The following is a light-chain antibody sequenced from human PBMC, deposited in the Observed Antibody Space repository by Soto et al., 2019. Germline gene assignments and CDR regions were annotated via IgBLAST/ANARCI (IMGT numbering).Light chain of an antibody. Sequence: DIQMTQSPSSLSASVGDRVTITCQASQDISNYLNWYQQKPGKAPKLLIYDASNLETGVPSRFSRSGSGKDFTFTISSLQPEDIASYYCQQYDNLPPFTFGGGTKVEI. CDR3: QQYDNLPPFT. V-gene: IGKV1-33*01. CDR1: QDISNY. CDR2: DAS. J-gene: IGKJ4*01.